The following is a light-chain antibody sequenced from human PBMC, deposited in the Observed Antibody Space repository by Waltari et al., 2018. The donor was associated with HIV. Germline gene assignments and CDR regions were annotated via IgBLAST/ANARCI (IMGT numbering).Light chain of an antibody. J-gene: IGLJ2*01. CDR1: RSTIGAGYD. Sequence: QSVLTQPPSVSGAPGQRVTISCPGRRSTIGAGYDVHGYQQLPGTAPKLLIYGNNNRPSGVPDRFSGSKSGTSASLAITGLQAEDEADYYCQSYDSSLSGLVFGEGTKLTVL. V-gene: IGLV1-40*01. CDR2: GNN. CDR3: QSYDSSLSGLV.